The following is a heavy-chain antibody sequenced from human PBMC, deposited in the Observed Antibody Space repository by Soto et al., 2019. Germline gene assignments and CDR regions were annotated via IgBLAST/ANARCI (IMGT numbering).Heavy chain of an antibody. V-gene: IGHV4-30-4*01. J-gene: IGHJ4*02. Sequence: QVQLQESGPGLVKPSQTLSLTCTVSGGSISSGDYYWSWIRQPPGKGXEWIGYIYYSGSTYYNPSLKSRVTISVDTSKXXXXXXXXXXXXXXXXXXXXXXXXXXRRGASXXHFDYWGQGTLVTVSS. D-gene: IGHD3-10*01. CDR2: IYYSGST. CDR1: GGSISSGDYY. CDR3: XXXXXXRRGASXXHFDY.